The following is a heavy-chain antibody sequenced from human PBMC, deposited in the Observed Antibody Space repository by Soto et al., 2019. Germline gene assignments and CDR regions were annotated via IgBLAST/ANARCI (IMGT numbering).Heavy chain of an antibody. CDR1: GFTFSNAW. Sequence: PGGSLRLSCAASGFTFSNAWMSWVRQAPGKGLEWVGRIKSKTDGGTTDYAAPVKGRFTISRDDSKHTLYLQMNSLKTEDTAVVDWTTGIFLEWLWKANGMDDWGQGTPVTVSS. J-gene: IGHJ4*02. V-gene: IGHV3-15*01. CDR2: IKSKTDGGTT. D-gene: IGHD3-3*01. CDR3: TTGIFLEWLWKANGMDD.